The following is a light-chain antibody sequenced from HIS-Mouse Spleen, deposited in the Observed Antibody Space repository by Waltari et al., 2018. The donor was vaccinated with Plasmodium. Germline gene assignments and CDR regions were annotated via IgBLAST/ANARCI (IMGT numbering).Light chain of an antibody. V-gene: IGKV3-11*01. CDR1: QSVSSY. CDR3: QQRSNWPPWT. Sequence: EIVLTPSPATLSLSPGKSATLSCRASQSVSSYLAWYQQKPGQAPRLLIYDASNRATGIPARFSGSGSGTDFTLTISSLEPEDFAVYYCQQRSNWPPWTFGQGTKVEIK. J-gene: IGKJ1*01. CDR2: DAS.